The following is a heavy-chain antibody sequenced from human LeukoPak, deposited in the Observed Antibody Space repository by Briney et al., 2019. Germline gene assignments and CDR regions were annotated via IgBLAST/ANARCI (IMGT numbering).Heavy chain of an antibody. CDR1: GYTFSDHY. Sequence: GGSLRLSCAVSGYTFSDHYIDWVRQAPGEGLEWVGHTRNKANNYATEYAASVKGRFTISRDDSRNSVYLQTNSLRTEDTAVYYCTRWRSGTSDWGQGTLVTVSS. CDR2: TRNKANNYAT. J-gene: IGHJ4*02. D-gene: IGHD4-23*01. CDR3: TRWRSGTSD. V-gene: IGHV3-72*01.